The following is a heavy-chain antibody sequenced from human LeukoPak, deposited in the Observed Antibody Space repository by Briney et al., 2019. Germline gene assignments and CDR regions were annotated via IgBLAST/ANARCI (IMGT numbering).Heavy chain of an antibody. CDR3: AKPNGGLQWLATAGFDY. Sequence: GGSLRLSCAASGFTFSSYAMSWVRQAPGKGLEWVSAISGSGGSTYYADPVKGRFTVSRDNSKNTLYLQMNSLRAEDTAVYYCAKPNGGLQWLATAGFDYWGQGTLVTVSS. CDR1: GFTFSSYA. V-gene: IGHV3-23*01. D-gene: IGHD6-19*01. J-gene: IGHJ4*02. CDR2: ISGSGGST.